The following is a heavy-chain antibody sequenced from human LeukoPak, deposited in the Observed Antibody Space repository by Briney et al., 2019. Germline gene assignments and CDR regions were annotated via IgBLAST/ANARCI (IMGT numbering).Heavy chain of an antibody. CDR2: IYYSGSI. Sequence: HPSQTLSLTCTVSGGSISSGDYYWSWIRQPPGKGLEWIGYIYYSGSIYYNPSLKSRVTISVDTSKNQFSLKLSSVTAADTAVYYCARDNLLPRDVFGINWFDPWGQGTLVTVSS. D-gene: IGHD3-10*02. J-gene: IGHJ5*02. CDR3: ARDNLLPRDVFGINWFDP. CDR1: GGSISSGDYY. V-gene: IGHV4-30-4*01.